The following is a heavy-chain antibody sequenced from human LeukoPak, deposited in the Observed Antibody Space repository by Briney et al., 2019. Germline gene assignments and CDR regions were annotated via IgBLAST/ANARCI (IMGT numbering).Heavy chain of an antibody. CDR2: IRFDGTTQ. CDR3: SKESNYDSSGYFN. Sequence: PGGSLRLSCAASGFVFSSYGIHWVRQAPGKGLEWVSFIRFDGTTQYYADSVKSRFTISRDNSKFTVHLLMTSLRPEDTAVYYCSKESNYDSSGYFNWGQGTLVTVSS. V-gene: IGHV3-30*02. J-gene: IGHJ4*02. D-gene: IGHD3-22*01. CDR1: GFVFSSYG.